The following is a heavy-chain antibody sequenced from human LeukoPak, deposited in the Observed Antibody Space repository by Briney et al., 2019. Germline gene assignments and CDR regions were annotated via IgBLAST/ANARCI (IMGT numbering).Heavy chain of an antibody. V-gene: IGHV3-53*05. CDR1: GFTVSSNY. D-gene: IGHD3-9*01. CDR2: IYSGDNT. CDR3: AKGVLRYHYYFDY. Sequence: PGGSLRLSCAASGFTVSSNYMSWVRQAPGKGLEWVSVIYSGDNTYYADSVKGRFTISRDNAKNSLYLQMNSLRAEDTALYYCAKGVLRYHYYFDYWGQGTLVTVSS. J-gene: IGHJ4*02.